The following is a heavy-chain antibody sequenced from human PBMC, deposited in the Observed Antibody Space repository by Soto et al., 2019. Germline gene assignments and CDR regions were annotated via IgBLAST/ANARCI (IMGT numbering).Heavy chain of an antibody. J-gene: IGHJ6*02. D-gene: IGHD5-18*01. Sequence: SGPTLVNRTQTLTLTCIFSGFSLSTSGVGVGWIRQPPGKALEWLALIYWDDDKRYSPSLKSRLTITKHTSKNQVVLTVTNVDPLDTAMYYCVNSAGYTGIHSWGQRNTVTVSS. CDR3: VNSAGYTGIHS. CDR2: IYWDDDK. CDR1: GFSLSTSGVG. V-gene: IGHV2-5*02.